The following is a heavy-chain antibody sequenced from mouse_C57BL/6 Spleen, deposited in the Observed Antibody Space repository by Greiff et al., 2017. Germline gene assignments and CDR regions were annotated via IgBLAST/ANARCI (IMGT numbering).Heavy chain of an antibody. CDR3: ARSWQSSFYYAMDY. D-gene: IGHD6-1*01. CDR2: IDPSDSYT. Sequence: VQLQQSGAELVMPGASVKLSCKASGYTFTSYWMHWVKQRPGQGLEWIGEIDPSDSYTNYNQKFKGKSTLTVDKSSSTAYMQLSSLTSEDSAVYYCARSWQSSFYYAMDYWGQGTSVTVSS. CDR1: GYTFTSYW. J-gene: IGHJ4*01. V-gene: IGHV1-69*01.